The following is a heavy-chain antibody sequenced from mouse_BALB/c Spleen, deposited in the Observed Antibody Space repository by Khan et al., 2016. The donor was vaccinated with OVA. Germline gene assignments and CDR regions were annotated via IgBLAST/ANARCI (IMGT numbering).Heavy chain of an antibody. V-gene: IGHV14-1*02. CDR2: IDPENGNT. Sequence: VQLKESGAELVRPGALVNLSCKASGFTIKDYYIHWVKQRPEQGLEWIGWIDPENGNTIYDPKFQGKVSITSDTSSNTAYLQLSSLTSEDTAVYYCARDGYSPGFAYGGQGTLVTVSA. J-gene: IGHJ3*01. CDR1: GFTIKDYY. CDR3: ARDGYSPGFAY. D-gene: IGHD2-3*01.